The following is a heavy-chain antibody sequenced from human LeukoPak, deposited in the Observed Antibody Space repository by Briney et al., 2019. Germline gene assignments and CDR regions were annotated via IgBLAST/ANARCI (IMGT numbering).Heavy chain of an antibody. CDR2: ISWNSGSI. CDR1: GFTFDDYA. CDR3: AKDRGSSGWYPSFDY. V-gene: IGHV3-9*01. J-gene: IGHJ4*02. Sequence: GGSLRLSCAASGFTFDDYAMHWVRQAPGKGLEWVSGISWNSGSIGYADSVKGRFTISRDNAKNSLYLQMNSLRAEDTALYYCAKDRGSSGWYPSFDYWGQGTLVTVSS. D-gene: IGHD6-19*01.